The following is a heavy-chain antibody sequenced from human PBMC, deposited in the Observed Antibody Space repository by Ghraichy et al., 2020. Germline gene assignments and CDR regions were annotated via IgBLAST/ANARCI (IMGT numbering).Heavy chain of an antibody. J-gene: IGHJ4*02. V-gene: IGHV4-30-2*01. CDR1: GGSISSGGYS. CDR2: IYHSGST. CDR3: ARGPYYYGSGSYYIDY. D-gene: IGHD3-10*01. Sequence: SETLSLTCAVSGGSISSGGYSWSWIRQPPVKGLEWIGYIYHSGSTYYNPSLKSRVTISVDRSKNQFSLKLSSVTAADTAVYYCARGPYYYGSGSYYIDYWGQGTLVTVSS.